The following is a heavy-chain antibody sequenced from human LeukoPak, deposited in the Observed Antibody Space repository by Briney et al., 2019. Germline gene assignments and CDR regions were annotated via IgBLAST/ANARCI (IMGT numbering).Heavy chain of an antibody. V-gene: IGHV5-51*01. Sequence: GESLKISCKGSGYNFTSHWIGWVRQMPGKGLEWMGIIYPGDSDSRQSPSLRGQVTISADKSINTAYLQWNSLKASDTAMYYCARGHHVVVATATWASDAFDLWGQGAMVTVSS. CDR3: ARGHHVVVATATWASDAFDL. CDR2: IYPGDSDS. D-gene: IGHD2-21*02. CDR1: GYNFTSHW. J-gene: IGHJ3*01.